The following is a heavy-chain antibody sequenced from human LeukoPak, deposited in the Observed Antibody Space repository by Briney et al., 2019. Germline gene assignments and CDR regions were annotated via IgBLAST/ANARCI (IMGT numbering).Heavy chain of an antibody. J-gene: IGHJ6*03. Sequence: GALRLSCAASGFTFSDYYMSWIRQAPGKGLEWVSYISSSGSTIYYADSVKGRFTISRDNAKNTLYLQMNSLRAEDTAVYYCARERNLGYFDWLLNYYYYYMDVWGKGTTVTISS. V-gene: IGHV3-11*04. D-gene: IGHD3-9*01. CDR1: GFTFSDYY. CDR2: ISSSGSTI. CDR3: ARERNLGYFDWLLNYYYYYMDV.